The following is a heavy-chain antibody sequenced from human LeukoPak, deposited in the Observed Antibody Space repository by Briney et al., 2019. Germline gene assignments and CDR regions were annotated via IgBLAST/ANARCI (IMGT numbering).Heavy chain of an antibody. CDR3: ARDKLGYCSSTSCYRGFDP. Sequence: SETLSLTCTVSGGSISSYYWSWIRQPPGKGLEWTGYIYYSGSTNYNPSLKSRVTISVDTSKNQFSLKLSSVTAADTAVYYCARDKLGYCSSTSCYRGFDPWGQGTLVTVSS. CDR1: GGSISSYY. D-gene: IGHD2-2*02. V-gene: IGHV4-59*01. J-gene: IGHJ5*02. CDR2: IYYSGST.